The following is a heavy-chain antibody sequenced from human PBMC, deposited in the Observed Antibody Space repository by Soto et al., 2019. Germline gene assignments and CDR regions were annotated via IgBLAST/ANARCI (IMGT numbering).Heavy chain of an antibody. D-gene: IGHD6-13*01. CDR1: GGSISSSSYY. V-gene: IGHV4-39*01. CDR2: IYYSGST. J-gene: IGHJ5*02. Sequence: SETLSLTCTVSGGSISSSSYYWGWIRQPPGKGLEWIGSIYYSGSTYYNPSLKTRVTISVDTSKSQFSLKLSSVTAADTAVYYCARRPSLRSSWYRGDWFDPWGQGTLVTVSS. CDR3: ARRPSLRSSWYRGDWFDP.